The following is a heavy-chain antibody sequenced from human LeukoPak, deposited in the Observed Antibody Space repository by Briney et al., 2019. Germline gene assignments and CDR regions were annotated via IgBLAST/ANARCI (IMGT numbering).Heavy chain of an antibody. CDR3: ARDRRYCSGGSCPGSTYYFDY. Sequence: ASVKVSCKASGYTFTGYYMHWVRQAPGQGLEWMGRINPNSGDTNYAQKFQGGVTMTRDTSISTAYMELSRLRSDDTAVYYCARDRRYCSGGSCPGSTYYFDYWGQGTLVTVSS. J-gene: IGHJ4*02. V-gene: IGHV1-2*06. D-gene: IGHD2-15*01. CDR1: GYTFTGYY. CDR2: INPNSGDT.